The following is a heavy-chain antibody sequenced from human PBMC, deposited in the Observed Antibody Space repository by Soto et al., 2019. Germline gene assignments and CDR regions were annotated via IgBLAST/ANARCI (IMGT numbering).Heavy chain of an antibody. CDR1: GFNFSAST. CDR2: IRRKANSFAT. V-gene: IGHV3-73*02. CDR3: TRHLGCDYGIPHDY. J-gene: IGHJ4*02. Sequence: EVQLVESGGGLVQPGGSLKLSCAASGFNFSASTMHWVRQASGKGLEWVGRIRRKANSFATEYAASVKGRFTIFRDDSKNTAYLQMNSLKTEDTAMYYGTRHLGCDYGIPHDYWGQGTLVTVSS. D-gene: IGHD4-17*01.